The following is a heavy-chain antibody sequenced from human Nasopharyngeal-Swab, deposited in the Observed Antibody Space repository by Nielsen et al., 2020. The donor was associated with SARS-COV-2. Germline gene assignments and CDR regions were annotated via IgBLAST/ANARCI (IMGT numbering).Heavy chain of an antibody. CDR2: IIPIFGTA. J-gene: IGHJ4*02. V-gene: IGHV1-69*13. CDR1: GGTFSSYA. CDR3: ARETHDCSSTSCPPGY. Sequence: SVQVSCKASGGTFSSYAISWVRHAPGQGLEWMGGIIPIFGTANYAQKFQGRVTITADESTSTAYMELSSLRSEDTAVYHCARETHDCSSTSCPPGYWGQGTLVTVSS. D-gene: IGHD2-2*01.